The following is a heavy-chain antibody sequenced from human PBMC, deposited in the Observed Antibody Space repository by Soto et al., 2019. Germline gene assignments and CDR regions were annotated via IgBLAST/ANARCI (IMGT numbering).Heavy chain of an antibody. CDR2: ISGNSDST. D-gene: IGHD2-15*01. V-gene: IGHV3-23*01. Sequence: PGGSLRLSCAASGFTFSSYSMSWVRQAPGKGLERVSGISGNSDSTYYADSVKGRFTISRDNSRNTLFLQMNSLRAEDTALYYCAKGFCGGGGCPRHFDYWGQGALVTVSS. J-gene: IGHJ4*02. CDR1: GFTFSSYS. CDR3: AKGFCGGGGCPRHFDY.